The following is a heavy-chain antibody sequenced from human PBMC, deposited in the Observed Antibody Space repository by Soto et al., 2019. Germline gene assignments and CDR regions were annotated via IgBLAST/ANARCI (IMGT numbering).Heavy chain of an antibody. Sequence: VASVKVSCKASGYTFNSYGISWVRQAPGQGLEWMGWSSAYNGNTNYAQKLQGRVTMTTDTSTNTAYMELRSLRSDDTAVYYCARATVVVLDYWGQGTLVTVSS. CDR3: ARATVVVLDY. CDR2: SSAYNGNT. V-gene: IGHV1-18*01. J-gene: IGHJ4*02. D-gene: IGHD2-2*01. CDR1: GYTFNSYG.